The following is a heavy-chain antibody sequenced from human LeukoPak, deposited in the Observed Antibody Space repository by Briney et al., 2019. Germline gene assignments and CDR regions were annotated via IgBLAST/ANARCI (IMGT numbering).Heavy chain of an antibody. CDR1: GFTFSSYG. J-gene: IGHJ3*02. CDR2: ISYDGSNK. Sequence: GGSLRLSCAASGFTFSSYGMHWVRQAPGKGLEGVAVISYDGSNKYYADSVKGRFTISRDNSKNTLYLQMNSLRAEDTAVYYCAKADIAVAAGPIWGQGTMVTVSS. V-gene: IGHV3-30*18. CDR3: AKADIAVAAGPI. D-gene: IGHD6-19*01.